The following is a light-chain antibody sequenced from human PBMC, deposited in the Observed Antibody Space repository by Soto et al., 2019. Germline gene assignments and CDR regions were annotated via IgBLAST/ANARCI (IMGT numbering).Light chain of an antibody. Sequence: QSVLTQPASVSGSPGQSITISCTGTSSDIGAYNFVSWYQQHPGKAPKLMIYEVFNRPSGVSDRFSGSKSGNTASLTISGLQTEDEADYYCAAWDDSLNGNYVFGTGTKVTVL. CDR1: SSDIGAYNF. CDR2: EVF. J-gene: IGLJ1*01. V-gene: IGLV2-14*01. CDR3: AAWDDSLNGNYV.